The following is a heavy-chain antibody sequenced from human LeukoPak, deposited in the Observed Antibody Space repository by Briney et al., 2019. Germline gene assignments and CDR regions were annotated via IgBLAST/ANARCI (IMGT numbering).Heavy chain of an antibody. CDR1: GFTFSSYA. J-gene: IGHJ4*02. Sequence: QAGGSLRLSCAASGFTFSSYAMSWVRQAPGKGLEWASTISGSGSSTYYADSVRGRFTISRDNSKNTLYLQMNSLRAEDTAVYYCAKESDDSTNWNPFDYWGQGTLVTVSS. D-gene: IGHD1-1*01. CDR2: ISGSGSST. V-gene: IGHV3-23*01. CDR3: AKESDDSTNWNPFDY.